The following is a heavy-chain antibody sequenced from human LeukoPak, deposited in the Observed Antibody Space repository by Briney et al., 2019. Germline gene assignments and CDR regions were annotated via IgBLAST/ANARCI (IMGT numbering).Heavy chain of an antibody. CDR3: AKDIMGTVRGTDAFDI. Sequence: PGGSLRLSCAASGFTFDDYAMHWVRQAPGKGLEWVSGISWNSGSIGYADSVKGRFTISRDNAKNSLYLQMNSLRAEDTALYYCAKDIMGTVRGTDAFDIWGQGTMVTVSS. CDR1: GFTFDDYA. J-gene: IGHJ3*02. D-gene: IGHD3-10*01. CDR2: ISWNSGSI. V-gene: IGHV3-9*01.